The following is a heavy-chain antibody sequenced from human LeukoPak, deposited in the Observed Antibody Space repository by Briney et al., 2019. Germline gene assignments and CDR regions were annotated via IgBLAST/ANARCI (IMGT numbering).Heavy chain of an antibody. CDR2: IYYSGST. CDR1: GGSINNYY. V-gene: IGHV4-30-4*01. Sequence: TSETLSLTCTVSGGSINNYYWSWIRQPPGKGLEWIGYIYYSGSTYYNPSLKSRVTISVDTSKNQFSLKLSSVTAADTAVYYCARVAAAGIYNWFDPWGQGTLVTVSS. D-gene: IGHD6-13*01. J-gene: IGHJ5*02. CDR3: ARVAAAGIYNWFDP.